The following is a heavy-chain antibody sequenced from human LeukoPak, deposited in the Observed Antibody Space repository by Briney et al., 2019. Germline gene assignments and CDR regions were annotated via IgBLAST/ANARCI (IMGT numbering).Heavy chain of an antibody. CDR1: GFTFSSYS. D-gene: IGHD3-9*01. V-gene: IGHV3-21*01. CDR3: ARVSYDILTGYSYIDY. Sequence: PRGSLRLSCAASGFTFSSYSMNWVRQAPGKGLEWVSSIRSSSSYIYYADSVKGRFTISRDNAKNSLYLQMNSLRAEDTAVYYCARVSYDILTGYSYIDYWGQGTLVTVSS. J-gene: IGHJ4*02. CDR2: IRSSSSYI.